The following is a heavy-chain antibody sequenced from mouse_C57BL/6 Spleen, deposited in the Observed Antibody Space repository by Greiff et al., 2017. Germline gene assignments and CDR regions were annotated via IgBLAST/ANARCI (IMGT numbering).Heavy chain of an antibody. D-gene: IGHD1-3*01. V-gene: IGHV14-3*01. CDR1: GFYIKNTY. J-gene: IGHJ2*01. Sequence: VQLQQSVAELVRPGASVKLSCTASGFYIKNTYMHWVKQRPEQGLEWIGRIDPANGNTKYAPKFQGKATITADTSSNTAYLQLSSLTSEDTAIYYCARKGLYRPLDYWGQGTTLTVSS. CDR3: ARKGLYRPLDY. CDR2: IDPANGNT.